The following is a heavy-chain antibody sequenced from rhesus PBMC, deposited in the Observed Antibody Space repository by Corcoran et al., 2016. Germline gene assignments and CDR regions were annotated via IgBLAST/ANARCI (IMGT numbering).Heavy chain of an antibody. CDR1: GGSISSSNW. J-gene: IGHJ4*01. CDR2: IYGSGGST. D-gene: IGHD2-39*01. Sequence: QVQLQESGPAVVKPSETLSLTCAVSGGSISSSNWWSWIRQSPGKGLEWIGGIYGSGGSTEYNPSLKSRVTISIDTSKNQFSLKLSSVTAAYTAVYYCARRALVYYFDYWGQGVLVTVSS. CDR3: ARRALVYYFDY. V-gene: IGHV4-93*02.